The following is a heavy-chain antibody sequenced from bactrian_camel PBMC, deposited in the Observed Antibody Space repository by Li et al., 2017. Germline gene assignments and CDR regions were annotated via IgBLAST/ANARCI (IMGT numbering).Heavy chain of an antibody. D-gene: IGHD3*01. CDR2: IAYDGWVT. J-gene: IGHJ4*01. V-gene: IGHV3S42*01. CDR3: TKDRSYGTRNWAQST. CDR1: GFQFSDYP. Sequence: QLVESGGGLVPPGGSLRLSCAASGFQFSDYPMSWVRQAPGKGLEWVAQIAYDGWVTRYHDSAKGRFTISRDNARNTLYLQMNSLKPEETAMYYCTKDRSYGTRNWAQSTRGQGTQVTVS.